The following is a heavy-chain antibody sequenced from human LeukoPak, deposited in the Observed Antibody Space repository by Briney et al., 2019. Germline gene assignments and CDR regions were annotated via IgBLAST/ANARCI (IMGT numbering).Heavy chain of an antibody. D-gene: IGHD7-27*01. CDR3: ARADGWGFPHY. V-gene: IGHV4-59*11. CDR2: IYYSGST. Sequence: SETLSLTCTVSGGSIGSHYWSWIRQPPGKGLEWIGYIYYSGSTNYNPSLKSRVTISVDTSKNQFSLKLSSVTAADTAVYYCARADGWGFPHYWGQGTLVTVSS. J-gene: IGHJ4*02. CDR1: GGSIGSHY.